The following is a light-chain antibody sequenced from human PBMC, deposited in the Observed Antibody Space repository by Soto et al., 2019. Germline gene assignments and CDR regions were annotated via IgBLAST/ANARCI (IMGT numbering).Light chain of an antibody. V-gene: IGLV2-14*01. CDR3: SSYTSSSTLYV. J-gene: IGLJ1*01. CDR2: DVS. CDR1: SRDVGGYNY. Sequence: QSALTQPASVSGSTGQSITISCTGTSRDVGGYNYVSWYQQHPGKAPKLMIYDVSNRPSGVSNRFSGSKSGNTASLTISGLQAEDEADYYCSSYTSSSTLYVFGTGTKLTVL.